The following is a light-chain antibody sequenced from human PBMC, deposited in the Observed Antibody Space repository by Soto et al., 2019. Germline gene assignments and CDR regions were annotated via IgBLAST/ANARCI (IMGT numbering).Light chain of an antibody. CDR1: SSNIGAGYN. CDR2: SNN. V-gene: IGLV1-44*01. Sequence: QSVLTQPPSVSGAPGQRVTISCTGSSSNIGAGYNVHWYQHLPGTAPKVLIYSNNQRPSGVPDRFSGSKSGTSASLAISGLQSEDEADYYCAAWDDSLNGPVFGGGTKLTVL. CDR3: AAWDDSLNGPV. J-gene: IGLJ3*02.